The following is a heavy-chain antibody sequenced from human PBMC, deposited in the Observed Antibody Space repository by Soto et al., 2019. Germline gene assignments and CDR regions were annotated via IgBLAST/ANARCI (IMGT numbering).Heavy chain of an antibody. Sequence: PGGSLRLSCAASGFTFSSYAMSWVRQAPGKGLEWVSAISGSGGSTYYADSVKGRFTISRDNSKNTLYLQMNSLRAEDTAVYYCANEGYGSGSYRYYYMDVWGKGTTVTVSS. J-gene: IGHJ6*03. V-gene: IGHV3-23*01. CDR1: GFTFSSYA. D-gene: IGHD3-10*01. CDR2: ISGSGGST. CDR3: ANEGYGSGSYRYYYMDV.